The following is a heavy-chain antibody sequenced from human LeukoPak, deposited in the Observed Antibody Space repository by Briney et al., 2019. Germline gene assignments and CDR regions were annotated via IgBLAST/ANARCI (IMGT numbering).Heavy chain of an antibody. CDR3: ARFCTSVYQAASDI. CDR1: GYSFTSYW. V-gene: IGHV5-51*01. CDR2: IYPGDSDT. J-gene: IGHJ3*02. Sequence: GASLKISCKGSGYSFTSYWIGWMRQMPGKGLEWMGIIYPGDSDTRYSPSFQGQVTISADKSISTAYLQWSSLKASDTAIYYCARFCTSVYQAASDIWGQGTMVTVSS. D-gene: IGHD3-3*01.